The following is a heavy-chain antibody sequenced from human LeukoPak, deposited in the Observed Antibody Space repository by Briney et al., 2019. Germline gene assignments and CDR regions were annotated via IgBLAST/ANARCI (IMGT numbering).Heavy chain of an antibody. J-gene: IGHJ5*02. V-gene: IGHV4-4*02. CDR3: AREYGSSHWFDP. CDR2: IYYSGNT. D-gene: IGHD6-13*01. Sequence: PSGTLSLTCAVSGGSISSSKWWTWVRQPPGKGLEWIGEIYYSGNTNYNPSLKSRVTISMDKSKNHFSLNLTSVTAADTAVYHCAREYGSSHWFDPWGQGTLVTVSS. CDR1: GGSISSSKW.